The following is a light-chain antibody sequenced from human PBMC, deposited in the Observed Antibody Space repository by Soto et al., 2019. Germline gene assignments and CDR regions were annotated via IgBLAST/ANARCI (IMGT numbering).Light chain of an antibody. J-gene: IGLJ1*01. CDR1: SSDVGGYNY. V-gene: IGLV2-8*01. Sequence: QSALTQPPSASGSPGQSVTISCTGTSSDVGGYNYVSWYQQHPGKAPKLMIYDVSKRPSGVSNRFSGSKSGNTASLTISGLQAEDEADYFCCSFTTFPTSVFGSGTMVTVL. CDR2: DVS. CDR3: CSFTTFPTSV.